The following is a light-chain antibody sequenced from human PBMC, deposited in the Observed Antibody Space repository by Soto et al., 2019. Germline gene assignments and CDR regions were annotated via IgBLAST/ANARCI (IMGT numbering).Light chain of an antibody. J-gene: IGKJ5*01. CDR3: QQYGSSLFT. CDR2: GAS. V-gene: IGKV3-20*01. CDR1: QSVSSSF. Sequence: EIVLTQSPGTLSLSPGERATLSCRASQSVSSSFLAWYQQKTGQAPRLLIKGASSRAAGIPDRFSGSGSGTDFTLTISRLEPEDFAVYYCQQYGSSLFTFGQGTRLEIK.